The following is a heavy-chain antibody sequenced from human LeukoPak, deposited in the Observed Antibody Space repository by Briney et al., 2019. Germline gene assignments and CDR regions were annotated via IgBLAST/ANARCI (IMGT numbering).Heavy chain of an antibody. J-gene: IGHJ4*02. CDR2: ISSAGGNT. D-gene: IGHD5-12*01. CDR1: GFTFNNYA. CDR3: VKDTISGTSGFSGSFEY. Sequence: PGGSLRLSCSTFGFTFNNYAMHWVRQAPGEGLEYVLSISSAGGNTHYADSVKGRFTISRDNSKNTLYLQMSSLRAEDTALYYCVKDTISGTSGFSGSFEYWGQGTLLTVSS. V-gene: IGHV3-64D*06.